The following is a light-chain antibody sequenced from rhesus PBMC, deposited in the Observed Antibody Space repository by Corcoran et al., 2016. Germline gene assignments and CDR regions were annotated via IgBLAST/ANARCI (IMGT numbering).Light chain of an antibody. CDR3: MQALEFPRA. J-gene: IGKJ1*01. CDR2: EVS. Sequence: DIVMTQTPLSLPVTPGEPASISRRSSQSLLDSEDGNTYLDWYLQKPGQSPQLLIYEVSNRASGVPDRFRGSGSDTDFTLKISRVEAEYGWVYYCMQALEFPRAFRQGTKVEIK. CDR1: QSLLDSEDGNTY. V-gene: IGKV2-104*02.